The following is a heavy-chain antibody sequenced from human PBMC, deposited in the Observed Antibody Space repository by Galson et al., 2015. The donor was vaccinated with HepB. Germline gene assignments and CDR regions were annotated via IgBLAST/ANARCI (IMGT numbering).Heavy chain of an antibody. J-gene: IGHJ6*03. CDR1: GFTFSSYG. CDR3: AKADYDFWSGSPHYYMDV. CDR2: ISYDGSNK. D-gene: IGHD3-3*01. V-gene: IGHV3-30*18. Sequence: SLRLSCAASGFTFSSYGMHWVRQAPGKGLEWVAVISYDGSNKYYADSMKGRFTISRDNSKNTLYLQMNSLRAEDTAVYYCAKADYDFWSGSPHYYMDVWGKGTTVTVSS.